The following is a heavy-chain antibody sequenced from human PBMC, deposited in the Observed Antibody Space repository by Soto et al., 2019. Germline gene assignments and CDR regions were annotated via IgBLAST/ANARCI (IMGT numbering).Heavy chain of an antibody. V-gene: IGHV1-69*12. Sequence: QVQLVQSGAEVKKPGSSVKVSCKASGGTFSSYAISWVRQAPGQGLEWMGGIIPIFGTANYAQKFQGRVTITADESTSTAYMELGSLRSEDTAVYYCAREGGSGNYRYYAMDVWGQVTTVTVSS. CDR1: GGTFSSYA. CDR3: AREGGSGNYRYYAMDV. CDR2: IIPIFGTA. D-gene: IGHD3-10*01. J-gene: IGHJ6*02.